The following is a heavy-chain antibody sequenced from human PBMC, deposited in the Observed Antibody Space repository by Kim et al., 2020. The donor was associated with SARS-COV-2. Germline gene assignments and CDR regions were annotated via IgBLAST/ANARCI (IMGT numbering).Heavy chain of an antibody. Sequence: NTKFSQKFQGRVTITRDTFASTAYMELTGLRSEDTAIYYCVRGSGWAFDYWGQGTLVTVAS. D-gene: IGHD6-19*01. J-gene: IGHJ4*02. V-gene: IGHV1-3*01. CDR3: VRGSGWAFDY. CDR2: NT.